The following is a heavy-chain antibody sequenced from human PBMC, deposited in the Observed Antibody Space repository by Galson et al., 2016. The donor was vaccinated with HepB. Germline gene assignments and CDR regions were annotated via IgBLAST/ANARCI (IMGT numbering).Heavy chain of an antibody. CDR2: ISSSGSAK. J-gene: IGHJ4*02. V-gene: IGHV3-11*04. Sequence: SLRLSCAASGFPFTDSYMSWIRQAPGRGLEWVLYISSSGSAKFYADSVKGRFTISRDNAKNSLYLQMNSLRAEDTAIYYCANRDGYNYGFDYWGQGTLVTVSS. D-gene: IGHD5-24*01. CDR1: GFPFTDSY. CDR3: ANRDGYNYGFDY.